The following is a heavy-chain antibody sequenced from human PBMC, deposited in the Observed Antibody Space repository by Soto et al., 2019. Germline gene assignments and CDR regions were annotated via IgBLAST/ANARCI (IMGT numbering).Heavy chain of an antibody. J-gene: IGHJ6*04. D-gene: IGHD6-25*01. V-gene: IGHV1-69*12. CDR3: ARETATASLFDGLDV. Sequence: QVQLVQSGAEVKKPGSSVKVSCKASGDTFSSYAITWVRQAPGQGLEWMGGIIPIFGTANYAQKFQGRVTITADECTGAACMELSSLSAEDTAVYFGARETATASLFDGLDVWGNGSKVTVSS. CDR2: IIPIFGTA. CDR1: GDTFSSYA.